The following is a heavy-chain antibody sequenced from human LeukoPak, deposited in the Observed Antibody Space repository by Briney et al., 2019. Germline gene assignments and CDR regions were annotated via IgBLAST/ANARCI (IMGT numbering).Heavy chain of an antibody. D-gene: IGHD5-12*01. CDR3: ASGLNSGSDY. V-gene: IGHV4-34*01. J-gene: IGHJ4*02. CDR1: GGSFSGYY. CDR2: INHSGST. Sequence: PSETLSLTCAVYGGSFSGYYWSWIRQPPGKGLEWIGEINHSGSTNYNPSLKSRVTISVDTSKNQFSLNLSSVTAADTAVYYCASGLNSGSDYWGQGTLVTVSS.